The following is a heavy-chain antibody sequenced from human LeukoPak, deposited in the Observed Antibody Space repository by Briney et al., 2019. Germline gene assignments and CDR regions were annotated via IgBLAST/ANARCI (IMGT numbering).Heavy chain of an antibody. J-gene: IGHJ5*02. V-gene: IGHV4-34*01. CDR3: ARGAANDIVVVPAAGPYNWFDP. CDR1: GGSFSGYY. Sequence: SETLSLTCAVYGGSFSGYYWSWIRQPPGKGLEWIGEINHSGSTNYNPSLKSRVTISVDTSKNQFSLKLSSVTAADTAVYYCARGAANDIVVVPAAGPYNWFDPWGQGTLVTVSS. D-gene: IGHD2-2*01. CDR2: INHSGST.